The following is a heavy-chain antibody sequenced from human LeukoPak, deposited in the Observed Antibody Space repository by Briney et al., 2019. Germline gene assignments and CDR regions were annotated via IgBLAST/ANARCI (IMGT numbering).Heavy chain of an antibody. CDR3: ARDRPPYGYFDL. CDR2: INPNSGGT. CDR1: GYTFTGYY. D-gene: IGHD2-8*01. J-gene: IGHJ2*01. V-gene: IGHV1-2*02. Sequence: ASVKVSCKASGYTFTGYYMHWVRQAPGQGLEWMGWINPNSGGTNYAQRFQGRVTMTRDTSISTAYMELSRLRSEDTAVYYCARDRPPYGYFDLWGRGTLVTVSS.